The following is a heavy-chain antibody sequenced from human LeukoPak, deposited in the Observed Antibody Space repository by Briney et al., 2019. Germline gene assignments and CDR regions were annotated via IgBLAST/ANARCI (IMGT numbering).Heavy chain of an antibody. CDR2: IHYTGGT. D-gene: IGHD3-9*01. V-gene: IGHV4-34*01. CDR1: GGSISGYY. J-gene: IGHJ4*02. CDR3: ARGNILSGYCFDF. Sequence: SETLSLTCAVYGGSISGYYWSWIRQPPGKGLEWVGEIHYTGGTSYNPSLKSRATISIDTSKNQLSLKLSSVTAADTAVYYCARGNILSGYCFDFWGQGALVTVSS.